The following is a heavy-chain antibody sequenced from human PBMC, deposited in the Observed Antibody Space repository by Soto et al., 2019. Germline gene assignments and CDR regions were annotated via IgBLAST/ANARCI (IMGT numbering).Heavy chain of an antibody. V-gene: IGHV4-30-2*01. J-gene: IGHJ6*02. CDR3: ARVNYDYVWGSYRPYGMDV. D-gene: IGHD3-16*02. Sequence: QLQLQESSSGLVKPSQTLSLTCAVSGGSISSGGYSWSWIRQPPGKGLEWIGYIYHSGSTYYNPSLKSRVTISVDRSKNQFSLKLSSVTAADTAVYYCARVNYDYVWGSYRPYGMDVCGQGTTVTVSS. CDR2: IYHSGST. CDR1: GGSISSGGYS.